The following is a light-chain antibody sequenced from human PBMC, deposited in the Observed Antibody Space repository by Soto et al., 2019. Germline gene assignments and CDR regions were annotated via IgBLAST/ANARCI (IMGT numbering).Light chain of an antibody. V-gene: IGKV1-9*01. CDR3: QQLNSYPQT. Sequence: IQLTQSPSSLSASVGDRVTITCQASRGISSYLAWYQQKAGKPPKLLVYSASTLQSGVPSRFSGSGSGPDFTLTISSLQPEDSATYFCQQLNSYPQTFGQGTRLEI. CDR2: SAS. J-gene: IGKJ5*01. CDR1: RGISSY.